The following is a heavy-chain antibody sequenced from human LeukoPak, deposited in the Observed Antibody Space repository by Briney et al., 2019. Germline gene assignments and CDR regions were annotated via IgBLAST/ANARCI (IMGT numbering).Heavy chain of an antibody. CDR3: ARGGRESYYFYYYMDV. V-gene: IGHV1-24*01. D-gene: IGHD3-10*01. Sequence: VASVQLSCKISGHTLTDFPLHWVRQTPGKGLEWMGGFDPEDSGPTYAQKFQGRLIMTRDMSASTVYMELSGLRSEDTAMYYCARGGRESYYFYYYMDVWGKGTTVTVSS. CDR2: FDPEDSGP. CDR1: GHTLTDFP. J-gene: IGHJ6*03.